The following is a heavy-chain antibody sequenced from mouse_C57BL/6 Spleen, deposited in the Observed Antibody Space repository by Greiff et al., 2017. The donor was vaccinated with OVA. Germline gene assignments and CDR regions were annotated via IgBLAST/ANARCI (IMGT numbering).Heavy chain of an antibody. J-gene: IGHJ2*01. Sequence: QVQLKQSGAELVMPGASVKLSCKASGYTFTSYWMHWVKQRPGQGLEWIGEIDPSDSYTNYNQKFKGKSTLTVDKSSSTAYMQLSSLTSEDSAVYYCARSRQLDYWGQGTTLTVSS. CDR1: GYTFTSYW. CDR2: IDPSDSYT. CDR3: ARSRQLDY. V-gene: IGHV1-69*01. D-gene: IGHD4-1*02.